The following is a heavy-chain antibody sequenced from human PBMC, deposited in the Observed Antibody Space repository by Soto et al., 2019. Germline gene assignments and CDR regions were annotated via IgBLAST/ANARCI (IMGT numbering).Heavy chain of an antibody. CDR2: TYYSGGT. D-gene: IGHD3-16*01. Sequence: QVQLQESGPGLVKPSQTLSLTCTVSGGSITSIPYYWSWIRQHPGKGLEWIGYTYYSGGTYYNPSLPSRVAISIDTSKNHFSLKLTSVTAADTAVYYCGRESSSTVGGLDYWGQGILVTVSS. V-gene: IGHV4-31*03. CDR1: GGSITSIPYY. CDR3: GRESSSTVGGLDY. J-gene: IGHJ4*02.